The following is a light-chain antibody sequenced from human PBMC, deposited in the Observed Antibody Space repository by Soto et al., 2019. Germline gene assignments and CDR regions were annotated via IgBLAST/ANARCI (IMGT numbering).Light chain of an antibody. V-gene: IGKV3-20*01. CDR3: QQYDTSPRT. J-gene: IGKJ1*01. CDR1: QTVSSSY. CDR2: GAS. Sequence: EIVLTQSPGTLSLSPGERATLSCRASQTVSSSYLAWYQQKPGQSPRLLIFGASSRATGTPDRFSGSGSGTDFTLTISILEPEDFAVYYCQQYDTSPRTFGQGTKVEIK.